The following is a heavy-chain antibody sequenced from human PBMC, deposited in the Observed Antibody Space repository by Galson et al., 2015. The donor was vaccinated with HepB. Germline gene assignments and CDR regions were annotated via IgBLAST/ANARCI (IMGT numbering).Heavy chain of an antibody. Sequence: CAISGDSVSSNSAAWNWIRQSPSRGLKWLGRTYYRSKWYNDYAVSVKSRITINPDTSKNQFSLQLNSVTPEDTAVYYCARDRVTMVRGVITTYYYDGMDVWGQGTTVTVSS. CDR1: GDSVSSNSAA. V-gene: IGHV6-1*01. D-gene: IGHD3-10*01. CDR2: TYYRSKWYN. J-gene: IGHJ6*02. CDR3: ARDRVTMVRGVITTYYYDGMDV.